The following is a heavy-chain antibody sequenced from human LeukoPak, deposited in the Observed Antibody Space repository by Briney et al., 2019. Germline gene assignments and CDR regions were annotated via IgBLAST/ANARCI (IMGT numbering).Heavy chain of an antibody. CDR3: ARELIRTTLTINYYYYMDV. D-gene: IGHD4-17*01. Sequence: GGSLRLSCAASGFTFSSYWMSWVRQAPGKGLEWVANIKQDGSEKYYVDSVKGRFTISRDNAKNSPYLQMNSLIAEDTAVYYCARELIRTTLTINYYYYMDVWGKGATVSVCS. CDR2: IKQDGSEK. V-gene: IGHV3-7*01. CDR1: GFTFSSYW. J-gene: IGHJ6*03.